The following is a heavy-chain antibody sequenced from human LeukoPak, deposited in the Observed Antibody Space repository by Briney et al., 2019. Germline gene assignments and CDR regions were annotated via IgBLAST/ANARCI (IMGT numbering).Heavy chain of an antibody. CDR3: ARTDSSGWDNWFDP. V-gene: IGHV4-4*07. D-gene: IGHD6-19*01. Sequence: SETLSLTCTVSGGSISSYYWSWIRQPAGKGLEWIGRIYTSGSTNYNPSLKSRVTMSVDTSKNQFSLKLSSVTAADTAVYYCARTDSSGWDNWFDPWSQGTLVTVSS. CDR1: GGSISSYY. CDR2: IYTSGST. J-gene: IGHJ5*02.